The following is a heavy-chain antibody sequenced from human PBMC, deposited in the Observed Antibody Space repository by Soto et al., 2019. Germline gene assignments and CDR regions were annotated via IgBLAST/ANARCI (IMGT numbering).Heavy chain of an antibody. J-gene: IGHJ3*02. CDR3: ARVESNMNHDVFDI. D-gene: IGHD3-16*01. Sequence: ASDTLSLTCTVSGGSISSGDYYWSWIRQPPGKGLEWIGYIYYSGSTYYNPSLKSRVTISVDTSKNQFSLKLSSVTAADTAVYYCARVESNMNHDVFDIWGQGTMVT. CDR1: GGSISSGDYY. V-gene: IGHV4-30-4*02. CDR2: IYYSGST.